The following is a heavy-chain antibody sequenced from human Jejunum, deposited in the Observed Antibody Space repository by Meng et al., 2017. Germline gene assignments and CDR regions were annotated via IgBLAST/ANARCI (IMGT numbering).Heavy chain of an antibody. J-gene: IGHJ4*02. CDR2: INDSGST. CDR3: ARGNEYSNYGDDF. V-gene: IGHV4-34*01. Sequence: QVKLQQWGAGLLKPSETLSRTCAVYGGSISDYYWTWIRQPPGKGLEWIGEINDSGSTNYNPSLKSRVTISVDTSKSQFYLRVSSVTAADTAVYYCARGNEYSNYGDDFCGQGTLVTVSS. D-gene: IGHD4-11*01. CDR1: GGSISDYY.